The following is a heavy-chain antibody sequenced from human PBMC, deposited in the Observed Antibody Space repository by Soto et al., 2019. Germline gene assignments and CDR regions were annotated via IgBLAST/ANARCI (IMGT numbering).Heavy chain of an antibody. J-gene: IGHJ4*02. CDR1: GYIFSSYG. V-gene: IGHV1-18*01. D-gene: IGHD2-15*01. CDR2: ISGYNGDT. Sequence: ASVKVSCKTSGYIFSSYGIDWVRQAPGQGLEWMGRISGYNGDTNYAQKLQGRVTMTTDTSTSTAYMELSSLRSDNTAVYYCARDLGGWPDYGGRGPLVTV. CDR3: ARDLGGWPDY.